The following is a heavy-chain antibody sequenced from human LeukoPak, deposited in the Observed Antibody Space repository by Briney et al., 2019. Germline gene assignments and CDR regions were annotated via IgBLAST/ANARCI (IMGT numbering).Heavy chain of an antibody. D-gene: IGHD3-22*01. CDR3: ARDRGDSSGNDAFDI. J-gene: IGHJ3*02. V-gene: IGHV3-21*01. CDR2: ISSSSGYI. Sequence: PGGSLRLSCAASGFTFSSYSMNWVRQAPGKGPEWVSSISSSSGYIYYADSVKGRFTISRDNAKNSLYLQMNSLRAEDTAVYYCARDRGDSSGNDAFDIWGQGTMVTVSS. CDR1: GFTFSSYS.